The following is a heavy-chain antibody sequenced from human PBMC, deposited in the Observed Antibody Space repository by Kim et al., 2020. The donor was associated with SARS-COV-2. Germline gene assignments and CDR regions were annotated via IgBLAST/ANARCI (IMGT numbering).Heavy chain of an antibody. CDR1: GFTFSDYY. J-gene: IGHJ6*02. V-gene: IGHV3-11*06. CDR3: ARDRSQLWAVDV. Sequence: GGSLRLSCAASGFTFSDYYMSWIRQAPGKGLEWVSYISSSSSYTNYADSVKGRFTISRDNAKNSLYLQMNSLRTEDTAVYYCARDRSQLWAVDVWGQGTTVTVSS. CDR2: ISSSSSYT. D-gene: IGHD3-10*01.